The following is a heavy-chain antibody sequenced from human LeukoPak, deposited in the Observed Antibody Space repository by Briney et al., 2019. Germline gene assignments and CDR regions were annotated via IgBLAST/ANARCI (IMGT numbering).Heavy chain of an antibody. Sequence: PGRSLRLSCAASGFTFSSYGMHWVRQAPGKGLEWVAVIWYDGSNKCYADSVKGRFTISRDNSKNTLYLQMNSLRAEDTAEYYCAGDYGEYYYGMDVWGQGTTVTVSS. D-gene: IGHD4-17*01. J-gene: IGHJ6*02. CDR2: IWYDGSNK. V-gene: IGHV3-33*01. CDR3: AGDYGEYYYGMDV. CDR1: GFTFSSYG.